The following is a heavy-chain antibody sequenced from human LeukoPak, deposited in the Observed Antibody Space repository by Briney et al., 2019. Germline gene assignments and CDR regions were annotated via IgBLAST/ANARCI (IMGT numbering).Heavy chain of an antibody. V-gene: IGHV4-4*02. CDR3: ARRFRVRGSSPATLNWFDP. J-gene: IGHJ5*02. CDR2: IYHSGST. D-gene: IGHD3-10*01. CDR1: GGSISSSNW. Sequence: PSGTLSLTCAVSGGSISSSNWWSWVRQPPGKGLEWIGEIYHSGSTNYNPSLKSRVTISVDTSKNQFSLKLSSVTAADTAVYYCARRFRVRGSSPATLNWFDPWGQGTLVTVSS.